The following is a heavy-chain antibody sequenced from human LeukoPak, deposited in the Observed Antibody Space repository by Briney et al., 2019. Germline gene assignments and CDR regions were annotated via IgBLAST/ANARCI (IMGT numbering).Heavy chain of an antibody. CDR2: IIPIFGTA. V-gene: IGHV1-69*05. Sequence: SVTVSCKASGGTFSSYAISWVRQAPGQGLEWMGGIIPIFGTANYAQKFQGRVTITTDESTSTAYMELSSLRSEDTAVYYCARDRRGDVDTAMVDAFDIWGQGTMVTVSS. D-gene: IGHD5-18*01. CDR3: ARDRRGDVDTAMVDAFDI. CDR1: GGTFSSYA. J-gene: IGHJ3*02.